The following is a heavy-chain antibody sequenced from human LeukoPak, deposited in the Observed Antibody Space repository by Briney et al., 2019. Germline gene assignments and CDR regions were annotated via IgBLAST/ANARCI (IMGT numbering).Heavy chain of an antibody. V-gene: IGHV3-30*02. CDR1: GFTFSSYG. CDR3: ANDHYDILTGYPDAFDI. J-gene: IGHJ3*02. D-gene: IGHD3-9*01. CDR2: IWYDGSNK. Sequence: GGSLRLSCAASGFTFSSYGMHWVRQAPGKGLEWGAFIWYDGSNKYSADSVKGRFTISRDNSKNTLYLQMNSLRAEDTAVYYCANDHYDILTGYPDAFDIWGQGTMVTVSS.